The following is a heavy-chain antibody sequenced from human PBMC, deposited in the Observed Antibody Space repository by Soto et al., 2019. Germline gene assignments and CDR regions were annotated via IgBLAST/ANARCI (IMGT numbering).Heavy chain of an antibody. CDR1: GGSFSGYY. Sequence: SETLSLTCAVYGGSFSGYYWSWIRQPPGKGLEWIGEINYSGSTNYNPSLKSRVTISVDTSKNQFSLNLNSVTAADTAIYYCARWTYCGGDCYWLDFWGQGTLVTVSS. CDR3: ARWTYCGGDCYWLDF. V-gene: IGHV4-34*01. J-gene: IGHJ4*02. D-gene: IGHD2-21*02. CDR2: INYSGST.